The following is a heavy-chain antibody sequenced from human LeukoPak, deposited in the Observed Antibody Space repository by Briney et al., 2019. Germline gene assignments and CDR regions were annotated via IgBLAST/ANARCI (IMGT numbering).Heavy chain of an antibody. CDR3: AKIGSTIGGY. CDR1: GFSSDDYA. CDR2: ITGDGGST. D-gene: IGHD5-24*01. V-gene: IGHV3-43*02. J-gene: IGHJ4*02. Sequence: GSLRLSCAASGFSSDDYAMHWVRQPPGKGLEWVSLITGDGGSTFYADSVKGRFTISRDNNKNSLYLQMNSLRSEDTALYYCAKIGSTIGGYWGQGTLVTVSS.